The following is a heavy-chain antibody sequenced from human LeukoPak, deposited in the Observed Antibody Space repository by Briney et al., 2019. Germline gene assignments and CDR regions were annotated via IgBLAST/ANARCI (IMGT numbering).Heavy chain of an antibody. CDR1: GFPFSDFS. V-gene: IGHV3-23*01. Sequence: PGGSLRLSCATSGFPFSDFSMSWVRQAPGKGLEWISTTNSGGSSTDYAESVKGRFTISRDNSKNTLYLQMSSLRVEDTAMYYCARAVGATPNFDYWGQGTLVTVSS. CDR2: TNSGGSST. CDR3: ARAVGATPNFDY. J-gene: IGHJ4*02. D-gene: IGHD1-26*01.